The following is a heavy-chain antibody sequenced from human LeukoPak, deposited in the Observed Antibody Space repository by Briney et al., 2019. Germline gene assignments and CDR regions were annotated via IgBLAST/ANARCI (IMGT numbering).Heavy chain of an antibody. CDR1: GXTFSNYG. Sequence: PGSSLRLFCAACGXTFSNYGMHWVRQAPGRGLEWVAVIWHDGTNKYYADSVTGRFTITRDNSKNTLYLQMNSLRAEDTAVYYCTRDVGHSALANWGQGVLVTVSS. J-gene: IGHJ4*02. D-gene: IGHD5-18*01. V-gene: IGHV3-33*01. CDR2: IWHDGTNK. CDR3: TRDVGHSALAN.